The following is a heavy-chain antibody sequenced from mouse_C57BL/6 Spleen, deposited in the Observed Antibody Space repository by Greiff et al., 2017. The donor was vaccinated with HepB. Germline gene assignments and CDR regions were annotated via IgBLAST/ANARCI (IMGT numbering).Heavy chain of an antibody. V-gene: IGHV5-17*01. CDR3: ARYYDYVAYAMDY. D-gene: IGHD2-4*01. CDR2: ISSGSSTI. Sequence: EVKLVESGGGLVKPGGSLKLSCAASGFTFSDYGMHWVRQAPEKGLEWVAYISSGSSTIYYADTVKGRFTISRDNAKNTLFLQMTSLRSEDTAMYYCARYYDYVAYAMDYWGQGTSVTVSS. CDR1: GFTFSDYG. J-gene: IGHJ4*01.